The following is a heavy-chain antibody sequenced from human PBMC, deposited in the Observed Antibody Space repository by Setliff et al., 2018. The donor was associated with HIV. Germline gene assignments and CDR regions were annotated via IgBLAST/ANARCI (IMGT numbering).Heavy chain of an antibody. V-gene: IGHV3-7*01. D-gene: IGHD3-22*01. J-gene: IGHJ4*02. Sequence: PGGSLRLSCAASGFNFSSHTMNWIRQAPGKGLEWVATIKQDGSEKYYVDSVKGRFTISRDNAKNSLYLEMNSLRAEDTAIYYCARDYNYIFDSWGQGVLVTVSS. CDR2: IKQDGSEK. CDR3: ARDYNYIFDS. CDR1: GFNFSSHT.